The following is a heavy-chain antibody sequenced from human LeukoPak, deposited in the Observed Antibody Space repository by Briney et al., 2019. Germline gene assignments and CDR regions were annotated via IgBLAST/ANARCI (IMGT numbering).Heavy chain of an antibody. CDR2: INHSGST. CDR1: GGSFSGYY. CDR3: AREAAARSRGY. V-gene: IGHV4-34*01. D-gene: IGHD6-13*01. J-gene: IGHJ4*02. Sequence: SETLSLTCAVYGGSFSGYYWSWIRQPPGKGLEWIGEINHSGSTNYNPSLESRVTISVDTSKNQFSLKLSSVTAADTAVYYCAREAAARSRGYWGQGTLVTVSS.